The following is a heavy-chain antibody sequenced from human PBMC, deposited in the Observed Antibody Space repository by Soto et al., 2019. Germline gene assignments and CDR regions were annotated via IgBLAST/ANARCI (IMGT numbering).Heavy chain of an antibody. CDR2: IYPGDSDT. J-gene: IGHJ6*02. V-gene: IGHV5-51*01. CDR1: GGTFSSYT. D-gene: IGHD2-8*01. CDR3: ARPRGMLDYYYGMDV. Sequence: KVSCKDSGGTFSSYTISWVRQTPGKGLEWMGIIYPGDSDTRYSPSFQGQVTISADKSISTAYLQWSSLKASDTAMYYCARPRGMLDYYYGMDVWGQGTTVTVSS.